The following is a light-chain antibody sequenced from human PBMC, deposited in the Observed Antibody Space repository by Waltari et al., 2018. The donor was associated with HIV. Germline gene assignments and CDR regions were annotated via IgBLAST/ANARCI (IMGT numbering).Light chain of an antibody. J-gene: IGLJ2*01. Sequence: QSALTQPPSASGSPGQSVTISCTGTSSDVGVYNYISWYQQHPGKAPKLMIFEVTKRPSGVPGLFSGSKSGNTASLTVSGLQAEEEAVYYCCSYAGSDVVFGGGTKLTVL. V-gene: IGLV2-8*01. CDR2: EVT. CDR3: CSYAGSDVV. CDR1: SSDVGVYNY.